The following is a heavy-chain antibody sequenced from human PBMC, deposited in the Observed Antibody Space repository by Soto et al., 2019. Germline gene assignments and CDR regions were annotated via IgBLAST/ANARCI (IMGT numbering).Heavy chain of an antibody. D-gene: IGHD5-12*01. Sequence: GGSLRLSCAASGFTFSSYSMNWVRQAPGKGLEWVSYISSSSSTIYYADSVKGRFTISRDNAKNSLYLQMNSLRAEDTAVYYCARGIVATINYFDYWGQGTLVTVSS. CDR2: ISSSSSTI. CDR1: GFTFSSYS. CDR3: ARGIVATINYFDY. V-gene: IGHV3-48*01. J-gene: IGHJ4*02.